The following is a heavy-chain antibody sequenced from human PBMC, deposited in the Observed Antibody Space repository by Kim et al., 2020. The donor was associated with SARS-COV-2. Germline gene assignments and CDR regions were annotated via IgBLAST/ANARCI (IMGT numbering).Heavy chain of an antibody. CDR1: GFTFSSYA. CDR3: ARDRSVGATSPFDY. Sequence: GGSLRLSCAASGFTFSSYAMHWVRQAPGKGLEWVAVISYDGSNKYYADSVKGRFTISRDTSKNTLYLQMNSLRAEDTAVYYCARDRSVGATSPFDYWGQG. V-gene: IGHV3-30*04. D-gene: IGHD1-26*01. CDR2: ISYDGSNK. J-gene: IGHJ4*02.